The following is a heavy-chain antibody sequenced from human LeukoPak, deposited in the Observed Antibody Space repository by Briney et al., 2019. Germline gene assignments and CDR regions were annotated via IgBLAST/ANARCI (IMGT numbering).Heavy chain of an antibody. CDR1: GGSISSYY. CDR3: ARETTLMGFASGLGFNY. D-gene: IGHD6-19*01. CDR2: IYENGIS. Sequence: SETLSLTCTVSGGSISSYYWSWIRQPPGKGLEWIGYIYENGISNYNPSLKSRVTISIDTSKNQFSLKLSSVTAADTAVYYCARETTLMGFASGLGFNYWGQGTLVTVSS. V-gene: IGHV4-59*01. J-gene: IGHJ4*02.